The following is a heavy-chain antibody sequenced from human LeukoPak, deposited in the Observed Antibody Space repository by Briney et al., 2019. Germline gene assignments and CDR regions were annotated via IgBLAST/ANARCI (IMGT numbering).Heavy chain of an antibody. J-gene: IGHJ3*02. CDR2: ISGSGGST. D-gene: IGHD3-10*01. V-gene: IGHV3-23*01. CDR1: GFTFSSYA. Sequence: HAGGSLRLSCAASGFTFSSYAVSWVRQAPGKGLEWVSAISGSGGSTYHADSVKGRFTISRDNSKNTLYLQMNSLRAEDTAVYYCAKGHLSRPASLLWFGEYWDAFDIWGQGTMVTVSS. CDR3: AKGHLSRPASLLWFGEYWDAFDI.